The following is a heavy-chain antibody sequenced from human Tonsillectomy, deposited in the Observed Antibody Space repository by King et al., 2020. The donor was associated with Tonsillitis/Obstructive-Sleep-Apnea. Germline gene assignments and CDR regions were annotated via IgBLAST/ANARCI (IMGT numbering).Heavy chain of an antibody. D-gene: IGHD3-22*01. CDR1: EFTFSIYA. J-gene: IGHJ4*02. V-gene: IGHV3-23*04. CDR2: ITGTGGGT. CDR3: AKALDYYDRGCYFQPEYYFDY. Sequence: VQLVESEGGVVQPGGSLRLSCAASEFTFSIYAMSWVRQAPGKGLEWVSAITGTGGGTYYADSVKGRFKISRDNSKNTLYLQMNSLRVEDTAVYYCAKALDYYDRGCYFQPEYYFDYWGQGTLVTVSS.